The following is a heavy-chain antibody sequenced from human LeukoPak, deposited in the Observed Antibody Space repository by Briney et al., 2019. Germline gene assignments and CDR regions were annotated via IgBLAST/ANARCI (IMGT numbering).Heavy chain of an antibody. CDR2: IYYSGST. Sequence: SETLSLTCTVSGYSISSGYYWGWIRQPPGKGLEWIGSIYYSGSTYYNPSLKSRVTISVDTSKNQFSLKLSSVTAADTAVYYCARDSPGPFDYWGQGTLVTVSS. CDR3: ARDSPGPFDY. V-gene: IGHV4-38-2*02. D-gene: IGHD1-1*01. CDR1: GYSISSGYY. J-gene: IGHJ4*02.